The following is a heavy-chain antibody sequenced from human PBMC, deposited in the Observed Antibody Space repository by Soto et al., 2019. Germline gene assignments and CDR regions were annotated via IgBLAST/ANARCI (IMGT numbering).Heavy chain of an antibody. J-gene: IGHJ3*02. V-gene: IGHV3-23*01. D-gene: IGHD6-19*01. Sequence: EVQLLESGGGLVQPGGSLRLSCAASGFTFSSYAMSWVRQAPGKGLEWVSAISGSGGSTYYAASVKGRFTISRDNSKNTLYLQMNSLRAEDTAVYYCAKSLLYSSGWDDAFDIWGQGTMVTVSS. CDR2: ISGSGGST. CDR1: GFTFSSYA. CDR3: AKSLLYSSGWDDAFDI.